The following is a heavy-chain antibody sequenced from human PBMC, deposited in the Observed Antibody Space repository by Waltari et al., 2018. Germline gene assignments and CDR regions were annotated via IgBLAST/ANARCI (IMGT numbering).Heavy chain of an antibody. CDR1: GGSIGRNTFY. CDR3: VREWSSSSSWFDP. J-gene: IGHJ5*02. Sequence: QVQLQESGPGLVKSSETLSLTCTVSGGSIGRNTFYWAWIRQPPGKRMEWMASINYSRSTYYMPSLKGRVTLSVDTSRTQLSLRLSSVTAADTAVYFCVREWSSSSSWFDPWGQGTLVTVSS. CDR2: INYSRST. D-gene: IGHD6-6*01. V-gene: IGHV4-39*07.